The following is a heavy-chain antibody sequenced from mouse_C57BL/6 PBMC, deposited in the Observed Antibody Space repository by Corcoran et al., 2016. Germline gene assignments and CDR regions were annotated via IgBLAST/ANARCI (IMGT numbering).Heavy chain of an antibody. V-gene: IGHV1-76*01. CDR2: IYPGSGNT. CDR3: ARVGSSYVHWYFDV. J-gene: IGHJ1*03. Sequence: QVQLKQSGAELVRPGASVKLSCKASGYTFTDYYINWVKQRPGQGLEWIARIYPGSGNTDYNEKFKGKATLTAEKSSSTAYMQLSSLTSEDSAVYFCARVGSSYVHWYFDVWGTGTTVTVSS. D-gene: IGHD1-1*01. CDR1: GYTFTDYY.